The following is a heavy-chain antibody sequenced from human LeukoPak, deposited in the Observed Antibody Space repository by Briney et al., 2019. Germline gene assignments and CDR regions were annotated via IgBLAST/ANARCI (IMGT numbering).Heavy chain of an antibody. D-gene: IGHD6-13*01. CDR2: ISWNSGSR. CDR3: AKAGRHSSSWIDY. Sequence: GGSLRLSCAASGFTFDDYGMSWVRQAPGKGLEWVSSISWNSGSRVYADSVKGRFTISRDNAKNSLYLQMNSLRAEDTALYYCAKAGRHSSSWIDYWGQGTLVTVSS. CDR1: GFTFDDYG. J-gene: IGHJ4*02. V-gene: IGHV3-9*01.